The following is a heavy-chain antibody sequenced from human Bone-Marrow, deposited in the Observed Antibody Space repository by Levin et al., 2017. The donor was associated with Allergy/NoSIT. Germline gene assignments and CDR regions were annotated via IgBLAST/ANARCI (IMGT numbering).Heavy chain of an antibody. CDR3: AKSSGSGSFHWYGLDI. J-gene: IGHJ6*02. CDR1: GFSFNSHA. CDR2: VTSNGNTK. Sequence: PPGGSLRLSCAASGFSFNSHAMHWVRQAPGKGLEWVAGVTSNGNTKYYGDDVQGRFYISRDNSENMLFVEMNSLRPEDTAMYYCAKSSGSGSFHWYGLDIWGQGTTVTVSS. V-gene: IGHV3-30*18. D-gene: IGHD3-10*01.